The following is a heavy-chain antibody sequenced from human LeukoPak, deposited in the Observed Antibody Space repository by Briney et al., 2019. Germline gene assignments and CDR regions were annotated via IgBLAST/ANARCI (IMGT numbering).Heavy chain of an antibody. V-gene: IGHV3-33*01. CDR3: ARDQTGRWLQLNY. J-gene: IGHJ4*02. CDR2: IWYDGSNK. D-gene: IGHD5-24*01. Sequence: GGSLRLSCAASGFAFNNYGIHWVRQAPGKGLEWVAAIWYDGSNKHYADSVRGRFTISRDNSKNTLFLQMNSLRAEDTAVYYCARDQTGRWLQLNYWGQGTLVTVSS. CDR1: GFAFNNYG.